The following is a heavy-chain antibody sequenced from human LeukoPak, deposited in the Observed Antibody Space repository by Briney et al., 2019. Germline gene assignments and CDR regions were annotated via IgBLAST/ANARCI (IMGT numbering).Heavy chain of an antibody. CDR1: GFFFSTHG. Sequence: PGGSLRLSCVGSGFFFSTHGMAWVRQAPGKGLEFASSISGDSYDIYYQDSVKGRFTISRDNSKNTLYLQMSSLRVEDTALYYCANSGGSWRLDDWGQGTLVTVSS. V-gene: IGHV3-23*01. D-gene: IGHD6-13*01. J-gene: IGHJ4*02. CDR2: ISGDSYDI. CDR3: ANSGGSWRLDD.